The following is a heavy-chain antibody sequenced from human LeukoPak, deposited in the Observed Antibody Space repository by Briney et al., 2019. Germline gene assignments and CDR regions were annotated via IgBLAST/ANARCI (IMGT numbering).Heavy chain of an antibody. CDR2: IYSGGST. CDR3: ARDPGLMDVRGAFDI. Sequence: PGGSLRLSCAASGFTVSSNYMSWLRQAPGKGLEGVAVIYSGGSTYYADSVKGRFTISRDNSKNTLYLQMNSLRAEDTAVYYCARDPGLMDVRGAFDIWGQGTMVTVSS. J-gene: IGHJ3*02. V-gene: IGHV3-53*01. CDR1: GFTVSSNY. D-gene: IGHD2-8*01.